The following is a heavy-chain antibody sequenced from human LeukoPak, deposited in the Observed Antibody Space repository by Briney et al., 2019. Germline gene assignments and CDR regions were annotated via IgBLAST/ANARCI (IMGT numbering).Heavy chain of an antibody. Sequence: GASVKVSCKASGGTFSSYAISWVRQAPGQGLEWTGGIIPIFGTANYAQKFQGRVTITADESTSTAYMELSSLRSEDTAVYYCAREMAVAGTDSGWFDPWGQGTLVTVSS. CDR3: AREMAVAGTDSGWFDP. CDR1: GGTFSSYA. CDR2: IIPIFGTA. V-gene: IGHV1-69*13. D-gene: IGHD6-19*01. J-gene: IGHJ5*02.